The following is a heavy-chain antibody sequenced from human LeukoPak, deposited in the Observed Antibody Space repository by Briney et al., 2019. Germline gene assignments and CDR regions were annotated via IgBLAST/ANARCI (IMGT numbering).Heavy chain of an antibody. CDR2: INSDGSNT. V-gene: IGHV3-74*01. Sequence: PGGSLTLSCAVSGFTFSSYWMHWVRQAPGKGLVWVSRINSDGSNTSYTDSVKGRFTISRDNAKNTLYLQMNSLRTEDTAVYYCARVAWGSAADAFDIWGQGTMVTVSS. D-gene: IGHD3-16*01. CDR1: GFTFSSYW. CDR3: ARVAWGSAADAFDI. J-gene: IGHJ3*02.